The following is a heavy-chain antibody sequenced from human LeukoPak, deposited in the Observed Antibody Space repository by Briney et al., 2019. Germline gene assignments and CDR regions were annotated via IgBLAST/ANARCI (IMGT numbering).Heavy chain of an antibody. J-gene: IGHJ5*02. CDR1: GGSIRSYY. CDR3: AKLGTGGPLNWFDP. D-gene: IGHD3-16*01. CDR2: IYYSGGT. Sequence: SETLSLTCTVSGGSIRSYYWSWIRQPPGKGLEWIGYIYYSGGTSYNPSLKSRVTISVDTSKNQFSLKLTSVTAADAAVYCCAKLGTGGPLNWFDPWGQGTLVTVSS. V-gene: IGHV4-59*08.